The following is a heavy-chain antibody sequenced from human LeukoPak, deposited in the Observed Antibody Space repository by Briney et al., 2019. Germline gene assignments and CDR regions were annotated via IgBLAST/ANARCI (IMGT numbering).Heavy chain of an antibody. D-gene: IGHD4-17*01. CDR1: GFTFSSYG. J-gene: IGHJ4*02. Sequence: GGSLRLSCAASGFTFSSYGMHWVRQAPGKGLEWVAVISYDGSNKYYADSVKGRFTISRDNSKNTLYLQMNSLRAEDTAVYYCAKEPQTTVTTLGIDYWGQGTLVTVSS. CDR3: AKEPQTTVTTLGIDY. CDR2: ISYDGSNK. V-gene: IGHV3-30*18.